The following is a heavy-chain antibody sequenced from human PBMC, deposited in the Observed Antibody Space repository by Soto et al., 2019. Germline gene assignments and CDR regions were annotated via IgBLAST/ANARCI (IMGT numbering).Heavy chain of an antibody. Sequence: EVQLVASGGGSIQPGRSLRLSCVASGFTFDDYAMYWVRQLPGKALEWVAGIDWNGGGIGYADSVKGRFTISRDNAKNSLYLEMTRLRAEDTALSYCAKSNIIGEDYYYYAMDVLGQGTTVTVSS. CDR1: GFTFDDYA. CDR2: IDWNGGGI. V-gene: IGHV3-9*01. J-gene: IGHJ6*02. CDR3: AKSNIIGEDYYYYAMDV. D-gene: IGHD2-21*01.